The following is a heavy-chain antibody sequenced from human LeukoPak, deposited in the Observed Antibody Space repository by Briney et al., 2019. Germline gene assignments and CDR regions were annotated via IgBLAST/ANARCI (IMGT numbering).Heavy chain of an antibody. V-gene: IGHV3-9*01. CDR3: AKDIRDGVQLWLIGGYAFDI. CDR2: ISWNSGSI. CDR1: GFTFDDYA. Sequence: PGRSLRLSCAASGFTFDDYAMHWVRQAPGKGLEGVSGISWNSGSIGYADSVKGGFTISRDNAKNSLYLQMNSLRAEDTALYYCAKDIRDGVQLWLIGGYAFDIWGQGTMVTVSS. J-gene: IGHJ3*02. D-gene: IGHD5-18*01.